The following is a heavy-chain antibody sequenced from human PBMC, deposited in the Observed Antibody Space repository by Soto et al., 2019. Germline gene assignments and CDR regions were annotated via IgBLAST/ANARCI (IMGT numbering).Heavy chain of an antibody. V-gene: IGHV4-34*01. CDR3: ARGYGYFRQ. J-gene: IGHJ4*02. D-gene: IGHD4-17*01. CDR1: GYSFSGYF. CDR2: ISQFGRA. Sequence: TLSLTCDVAGYSFSGYFFNWLRQPPGKGLEWIGEISQFGRARYNPSLETRITISVDTSKTQFSLNMNSVTDADKAVYYCARGYGYFRQWGQGALVTVS.